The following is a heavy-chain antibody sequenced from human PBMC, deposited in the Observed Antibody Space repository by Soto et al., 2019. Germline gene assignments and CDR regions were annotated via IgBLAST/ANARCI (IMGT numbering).Heavy chain of an antibody. CDR2: ISWNSGSI. Sequence: EVQLVESGGGLVQPGRSLRLSCAASGFTFDDYAMHWVRQAPGKGLEWVSGISWNSGSIGYADSVKGRFTISRDNAKNSLYLQMNSLRAEDTALYYCAKEKHSSGYPREPFDAFDIWGQGTMVTVSS. CDR3: AKEKHSSGYPREPFDAFDI. D-gene: IGHD3-22*01. CDR1: GFTFDDYA. V-gene: IGHV3-9*01. J-gene: IGHJ3*02.